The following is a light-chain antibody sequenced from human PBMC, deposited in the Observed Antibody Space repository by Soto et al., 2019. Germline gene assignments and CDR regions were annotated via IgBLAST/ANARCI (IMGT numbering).Light chain of an antibody. CDR1: QSISSN. CDR2: GAS. Sequence: EVVMRHSPATLSVSPGEDATLSCRASQSISSNLAWYQQKLGQAPRLLIYGASTRAAGIPAKFSGGGSGTESTLTISSLQSEDFAIYYCQQYKNGWTFGQGTKVDI. V-gene: IGKV3-15*01. J-gene: IGKJ1*01. CDR3: QQYKNGWT.